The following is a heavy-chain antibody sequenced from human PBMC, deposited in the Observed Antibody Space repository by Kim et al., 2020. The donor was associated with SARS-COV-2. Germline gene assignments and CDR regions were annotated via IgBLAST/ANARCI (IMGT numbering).Heavy chain of an antibody. CDR3: ARGHAGSLIFPYGMDV. CDR2: IYYSGST. J-gene: IGHJ6*02. D-gene: IGHD3-9*01. Sequence: SETLSLTCTVSGGSISSYYWSWIRQPPGKGLEWIGYIYYSGSTNYNPSLKSRVTISVDTSKNQFSLKLSSVTAADTAVYYCARGHAGSLIFPYGMDVWGQGTTVTVSS. V-gene: IGHV4-59*13. CDR1: GGSISSYY.